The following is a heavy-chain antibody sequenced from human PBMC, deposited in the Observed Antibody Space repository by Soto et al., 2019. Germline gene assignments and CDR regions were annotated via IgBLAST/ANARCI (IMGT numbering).Heavy chain of an antibody. J-gene: IGHJ6*02. CDR3: AKDRWARDSIDV. Sequence: EEQVVESGGGLVQPGGSLRLSCAASGFTFDDYGMHWVRQCPGKGLEWVSGITWNSATIGYAASVKGRFTISRDNAKNSLYLQMSSLTTEDTAVYYCAKDRWARDSIDVWGQGTTVTVSS. CDR1: GFTFDDYG. CDR2: ITWNSATI. V-gene: IGHV3-9*01.